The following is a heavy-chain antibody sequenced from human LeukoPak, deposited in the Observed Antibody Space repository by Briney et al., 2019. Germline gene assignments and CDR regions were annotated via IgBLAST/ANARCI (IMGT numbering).Heavy chain of an antibody. J-gene: IGHJ3*02. Sequence: SETLSLTCTVSGGSISSSSYYWGWIRQPPGKGLEWIGSIYYSGSTYYNPSLKSRVTISVDTSKNQFSLKRSSVTAADTAVYYCARRRWFDAFDIWGQGTMVTVSS. CDR2: IYYSGST. CDR3: ARRRWFDAFDI. D-gene: IGHD3-10*01. CDR1: GGSISSSSYY. V-gene: IGHV4-39*07.